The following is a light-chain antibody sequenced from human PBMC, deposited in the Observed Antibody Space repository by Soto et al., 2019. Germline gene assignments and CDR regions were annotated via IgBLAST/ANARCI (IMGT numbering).Light chain of an antibody. CDR2: AAS. CDR1: QGISTY. Sequence: DIQMTQSPSSLSASVGGRVTITCRASQGISTYLNWYHQKPGKAPKLLIYAASSLQSGVPSRFSGSGSETDFTLTISSLQPEDFATYSCQQSYSTTWTFGQGTKV. V-gene: IGKV1-39*01. CDR3: QQSYSTTWT. J-gene: IGKJ1*01.